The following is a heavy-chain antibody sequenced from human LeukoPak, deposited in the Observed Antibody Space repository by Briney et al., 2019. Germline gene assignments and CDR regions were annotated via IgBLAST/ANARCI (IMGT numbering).Heavy chain of an antibody. CDR3: AKNKDAGYSYGPDFDY. CDR1: GFTFSNYA. J-gene: IGHJ4*02. D-gene: IGHD5-18*01. Sequence: GGSLRLSCAASGFTFSNYAMSWVRQAPGKGLEWVSIITGSGGSTYYADSVKGRFTISRDNSKNTLYLQMNSLRAEDTAVYYCAKNKDAGYSYGPDFDYWGQGTLVTVSS. CDR2: ITGSGGST. V-gene: IGHV3-23*01.